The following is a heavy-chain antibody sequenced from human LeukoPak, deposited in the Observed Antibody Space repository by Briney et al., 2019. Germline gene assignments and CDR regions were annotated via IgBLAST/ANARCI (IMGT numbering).Heavy chain of an antibody. CDR3: TRHGRTYYYDSSGWNTDGDFDY. CDR2: IRSKANSYAT. J-gene: IGHJ4*02. D-gene: IGHD3-22*01. V-gene: IGHV3-73*01. Sequence: GGSLRLSCAASGFTVSSNYMSWVRQASGKGLEWVGRIRSKANSYATAYAASVKGRFTISRDDSKNTAYLQMNSLKTEDTAVYYCTRHGRTYYYDSSGWNTDGDFDYWGQGTLVTVSS. CDR1: GFTVSSNY.